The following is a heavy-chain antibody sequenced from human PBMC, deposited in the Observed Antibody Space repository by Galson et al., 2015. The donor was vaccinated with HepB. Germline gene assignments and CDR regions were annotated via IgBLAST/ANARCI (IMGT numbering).Heavy chain of an antibody. V-gene: IGHV1-18*01. CDR3: ARDMYSSGWYNWFDL. D-gene: IGHD6-19*01. Sequence: SVKVSCKASGYTFMNYGISWVRQAPGQGLEWMGWINPYNGNTKYAQNLQGRVTLTTDTSTTTVYMDVRSLRSDDTAIYYCARDMYSSGWYNWFDLWGQGTLVTVSS. CDR1: GYTFMNYG. CDR2: INPYNGNT. J-gene: IGHJ5*02.